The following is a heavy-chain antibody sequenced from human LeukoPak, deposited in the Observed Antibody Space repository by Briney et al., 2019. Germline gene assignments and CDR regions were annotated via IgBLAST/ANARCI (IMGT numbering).Heavy chain of an antibody. CDR2: ISGSGGST. Sequence: GGSLRLSCAASGFTFSSYALSWVRQAPGKGLEWVSAISGSGGSTYYADSVKGRFTISRDNSKNTLYLQMNSLRAEDTAVYYCAKVRYYDILTGYFDYWGQGTLVTVSS. J-gene: IGHJ4*02. CDR1: GFTFSSYA. D-gene: IGHD3-9*01. V-gene: IGHV3-23*01. CDR3: AKVRYYDILTGYFDY.